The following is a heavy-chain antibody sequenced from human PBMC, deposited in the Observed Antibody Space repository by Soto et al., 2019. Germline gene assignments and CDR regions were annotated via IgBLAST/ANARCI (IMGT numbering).Heavy chain of an antibody. D-gene: IGHD3-22*01. J-gene: IGHJ5*02. CDR3: ASSGIVGREVNTWFDP. Sequence: SETLSLTCTVSAGSMTTSYWSWIRQPLGKALEWIGYTSYRGSTNYNPSLKSRLTISIDTSKSQISLKLTSMTTADTAVYYCASSGIVGREVNTWFDPWGQGTLVTVSS. CDR1: AGSMTTSY. CDR2: TSYRGST. V-gene: IGHV4-59*01.